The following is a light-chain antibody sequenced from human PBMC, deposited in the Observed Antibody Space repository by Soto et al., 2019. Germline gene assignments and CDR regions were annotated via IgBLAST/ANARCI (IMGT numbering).Light chain of an antibody. CDR2: DVS. CDR1: RSDVGGYNY. Sequence: QSALTQPRSVSGSPGQSVTISCTGTRSDVGGYNYVSWYQQNPGKAPKVMIYDVSKRPSGVPDRVSGSKSSNTASLIISGVQADYEADYYCCSYAGTNTWVFGEGTKLTVL. V-gene: IGLV2-11*01. CDR3: CSYAGTNTWV. J-gene: IGLJ3*02.